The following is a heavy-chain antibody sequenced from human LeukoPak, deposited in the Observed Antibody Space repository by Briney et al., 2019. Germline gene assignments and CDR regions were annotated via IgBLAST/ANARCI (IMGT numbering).Heavy chain of an antibody. V-gene: IGHV3-30*18. Sequence: GGSLRLSCAASGFTFSSLGMHWVRQAPGKGLEWVAVLSYDGSNSYYADSVKGRFTISRDNSKNTLYLQMNSLRAEDTAVYYCAKDASTVTLHADYWGQGTLVTVSS. CDR2: LSYDGSNS. J-gene: IGHJ4*02. CDR3: AKDASTVTLHADY. CDR1: GFTFSSLG. D-gene: IGHD4-17*01.